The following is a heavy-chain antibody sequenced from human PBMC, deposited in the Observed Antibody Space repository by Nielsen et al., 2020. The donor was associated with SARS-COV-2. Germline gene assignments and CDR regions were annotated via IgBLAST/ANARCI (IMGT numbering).Heavy chain of an antibody. CDR1: GYTFTNYG. CDR2: ISGYNGDT. CDR3: ARGQISYSSSWYARY. Sequence: ASVKVSCKASGYTFTNYGISWVRQAPGQGLEWMGWISGYNGDTNYAQKFQGRVTMTTDTSTSTAYLELRNLRSDDTAMYYCARGQISYSSSWYARYWGQGTLVTVSS. V-gene: IGHV1-18*04. J-gene: IGHJ4*02. D-gene: IGHD2-2*01.